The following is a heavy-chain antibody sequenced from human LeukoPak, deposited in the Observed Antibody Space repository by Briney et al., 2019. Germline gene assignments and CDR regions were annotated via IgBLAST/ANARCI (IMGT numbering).Heavy chain of an antibody. D-gene: IGHD6-19*01. V-gene: IGHV1-2*02. J-gene: IGHJ4*02. CDR3: ARAEFSVAGDLVDY. Sequence: ASVKVSCKASGYTFTSYYMHWVRQAPGQGLEWMGWINPNGGGTNYAQKFQGRVTMTRDTSISTAYMELSRLRSDDPAVYYCARAEFSVAGDLVDYWGQGTLVTVSS. CDR2: INPNGGGT. CDR1: GYTFTSYY.